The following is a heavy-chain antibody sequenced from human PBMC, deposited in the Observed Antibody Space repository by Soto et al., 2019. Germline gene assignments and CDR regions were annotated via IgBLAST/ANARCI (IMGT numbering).Heavy chain of an antibody. J-gene: IGHJ5*02. CDR3: ARDHLYYYGSGTNNWSDP. V-gene: IGHV1-18*01. D-gene: IGHD3-10*01. CDR1: GYTFTSYG. Sequence: ASVKVSCKASGYTFTSYGISWVRQAPGQGLEWMGWISAYNGNTNYAQKLQGRVTMTTDTSTSTAYMELRSLRSDDTAVYYCARDHLYYYGSGTNNWSDPWGQGTLVTVSS. CDR2: ISAYNGNT.